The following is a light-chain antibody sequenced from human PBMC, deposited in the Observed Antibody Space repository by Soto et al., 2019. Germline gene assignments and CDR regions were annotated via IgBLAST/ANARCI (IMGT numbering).Light chain of an antibody. Sequence: EIVLTQSPATLSLSPGERATLSCRASQSVSSYLAWYQQTPGQAPRLLIYGASSRATGIPDRFSGSGSGTDFTLTISRLEPEDFAVYYCQQYGSSPWMFGQGTKVDIK. V-gene: IGKV3-20*01. CDR3: QQYGSSPWM. J-gene: IGKJ1*01. CDR1: QSVSSY. CDR2: GAS.